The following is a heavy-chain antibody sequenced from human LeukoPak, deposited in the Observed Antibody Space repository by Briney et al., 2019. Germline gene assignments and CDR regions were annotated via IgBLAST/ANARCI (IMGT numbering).Heavy chain of an antibody. Sequence: GGSLRLSCAASGFTFSSYNMNWVRQAPGKGLEWVSYISSSSSTIYYADSVKGRFTISRDNAKNSLYLQMNSLRDEDTAVYYCARKRASYGSGSYHSVFDYWGQGTLVTVSS. J-gene: IGHJ4*02. CDR1: GFTFSSYN. CDR3: ARKRASYGSGSYHSVFDY. D-gene: IGHD3-10*01. V-gene: IGHV3-48*02. CDR2: ISSSSSTI.